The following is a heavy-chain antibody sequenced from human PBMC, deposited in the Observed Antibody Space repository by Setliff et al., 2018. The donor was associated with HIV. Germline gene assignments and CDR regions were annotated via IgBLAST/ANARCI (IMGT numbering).Heavy chain of an antibody. Sequence: PSETLSLTCTVSGGSISNSDFYWGWIRQSPGKGLEWIGSIYYRGATYYNPTLQSRVTISADTSKNQFSLKLSSVTAADTAVYYCARHTVYGDYLSLYYFDYWGQGTLVTVSS. V-gene: IGHV4-39*01. CDR2: IYYRGAT. D-gene: IGHD4-17*01. J-gene: IGHJ4*02. CDR1: GGSISNSDFY. CDR3: ARHTVYGDYLSLYYFDY.